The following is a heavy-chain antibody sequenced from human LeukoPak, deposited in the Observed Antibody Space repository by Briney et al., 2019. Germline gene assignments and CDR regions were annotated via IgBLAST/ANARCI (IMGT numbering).Heavy chain of an antibody. CDR1: GFSFSSYV. D-gene: IGHD6-19*01. CDR2: KSHDGSNE. J-gene: IGHJ5*02. Sequence: GGSLRLSCAASGFSFSSYVMHWVRQAPGKGLEWVAVKSHDGSNEYYPDSVKGRFTISRDNSKNTLYLQMNSLRGDDTAVYYCARDSSGSYNWFDPWGQGTLVTVSS. CDR3: ARDSSGSYNWFDP. V-gene: IGHV3-30*04.